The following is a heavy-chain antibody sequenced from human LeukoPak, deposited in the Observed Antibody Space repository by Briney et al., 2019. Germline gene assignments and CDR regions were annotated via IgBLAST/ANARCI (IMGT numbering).Heavy chain of an antibody. CDR2: ISAYNGNT. D-gene: IGHD3-10*01. CDR1: GYTFTIYG. V-gene: IGHV1-18*01. CDR3: ARVPRRVVRGAIDY. J-gene: IGHJ4*02. Sequence: ASVKVSCKASGYTFTIYGISLVRQAPGQELEWMGGISAYNGNTNYAQKLQGRVTMTTDTSTSTAYMELRSLRSDDTAVYYCARVPRRVVRGAIDYWGQGTLVTVSS.